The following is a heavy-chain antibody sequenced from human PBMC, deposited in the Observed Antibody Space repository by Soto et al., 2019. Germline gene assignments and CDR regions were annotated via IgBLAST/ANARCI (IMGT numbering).Heavy chain of an antibody. J-gene: IGHJ3*02. Sequence: SVKVSCKASGGTFSSYAISWVRQAPGQGLEWMGGIIPIFGTANYAQKFQGRVTITADESTSTAYMELSSLRSEDTAVYYCAREREYYDSSGYSDFDIWGQGTMVT. CDR2: IIPIFGTA. CDR3: AREREYYDSSGYSDFDI. D-gene: IGHD3-22*01. CDR1: GGTFSSYA. V-gene: IGHV1-69*13.